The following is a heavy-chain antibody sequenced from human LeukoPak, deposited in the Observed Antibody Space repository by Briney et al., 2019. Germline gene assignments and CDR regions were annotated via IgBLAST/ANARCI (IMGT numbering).Heavy chain of an antibody. J-gene: IGHJ6*02. D-gene: IGHD5-18*01. Sequence: PSETLSLTCAVYGGSFSGYYWSWIRQPPGKGLEWIGEINHSGSTNYNPSLKSRVTISVDTSKNQFSLKLSSVTAADTAVYYCARDHFVGYSYGPEPYYYYGMDVWGQGTTVTVSS. CDR1: GGSFSGYY. CDR3: ARDHFVGYSYGPEPYYYYGMDV. V-gene: IGHV4-34*01. CDR2: INHSGST.